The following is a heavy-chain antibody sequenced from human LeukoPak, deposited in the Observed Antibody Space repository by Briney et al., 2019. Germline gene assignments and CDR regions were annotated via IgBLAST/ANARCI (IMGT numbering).Heavy chain of an antibody. CDR2: INPSGGST. J-gene: IGHJ6*03. D-gene: IGHD2-2*01. CDR1: GYTFTSYD. Sequence: GASVKVSCKASGYTFTSYDINWVRQATGQGLEWMGIINPSGGSTSYAQKFQGRVTMTRDMSTSTVYMELSSLRSEDTAVYYCARTAHRMPPNYYYYYYMDVWGKGTTVTVSS. CDR3: ARTAHRMPPNYYYYYYMDV. V-gene: IGHV1-46*01.